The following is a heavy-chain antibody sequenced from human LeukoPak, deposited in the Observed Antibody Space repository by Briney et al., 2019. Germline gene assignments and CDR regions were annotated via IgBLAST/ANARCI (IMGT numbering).Heavy chain of an antibody. V-gene: IGHV1-18*01. J-gene: IGHJ4*02. D-gene: IGHD3-22*01. Sequence: GPSVKVSCNASGYTFTSYGISWVRQAPGQGLEWMGWISAYNGNTNYAQKLKGRVTMTEDTSTDTAYMELSSLRSEDTAVYYCALIGYYYDGVDYWGQGTLVTVSS. CDR1: GYTFTSYG. CDR2: ISAYNGNT. CDR3: ALIGYYYDGVDY.